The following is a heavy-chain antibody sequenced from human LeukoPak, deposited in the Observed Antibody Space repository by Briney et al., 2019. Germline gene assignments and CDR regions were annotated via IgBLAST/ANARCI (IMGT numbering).Heavy chain of an antibody. CDR1: GGSFSGYY. Sequence: SETLSLTCAVYGGSFSGYYWSWIRQPPGKGLEWIGEINHSGSTNYNPSLKSRVTISVDTSKNQFSLKLSSVTAADTAVYYCARYYDILTGYLQSGFDYWGQGTLVTVSS. J-gene: IGHJ4*02. CDR3: ARYYDILTGYLQSGFDY. CDR2: INHSGST. V-gene: IGHV4-34*01. D-gene: IGHD3-9*01.